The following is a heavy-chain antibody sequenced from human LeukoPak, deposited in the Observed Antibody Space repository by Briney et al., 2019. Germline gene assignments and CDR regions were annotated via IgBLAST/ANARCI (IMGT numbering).Heavy chain of an antibody. V-gene: IGHV3-30*18. D-gene: IGHD1-26*01. CDR3: AKFVGATTIDY. CDR2: ISYDGSDK. J-gene: IGHJ4*02. CDR1: GFTFSSYV. Sequence: GGSLRLSCAASGFTFSSYVMHWVRQAPGKGLEWVAVISYDGSDKYYADSVKGRFTISRDNSKNTLYLQMNSLRAEDTAVYYCAKFVGATTIDYWGQGTLVTVSS.